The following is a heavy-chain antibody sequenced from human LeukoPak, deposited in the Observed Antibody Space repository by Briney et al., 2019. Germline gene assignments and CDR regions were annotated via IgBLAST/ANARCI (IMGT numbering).Heavy chain of an antibody. CDR2: IKQDGSEK. Sequence: QPGGSLRLSCAASGFTFSSYWMSWVRQAPGKGLERVANIKQDGSEKYYVDSVKGRFTISRDNAKNSLYLQMNSLRAEDTAVYYCARTSGGSEAAFDIWGQGTMVTVSS. CDR3: ARTSGGSEAAFDI. CDR1: GFTFSSYW. D-gene: IGHD1-26*01. J-gene: IGHJ3*02. V-gene: IGHV3-7*01.